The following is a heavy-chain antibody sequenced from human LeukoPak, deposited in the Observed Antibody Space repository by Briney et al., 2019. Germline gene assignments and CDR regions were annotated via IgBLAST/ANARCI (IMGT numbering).Heavy chain of an antibody. D-gene: IGHD5-24*01. J-gene: IGHJ4*02. CDR2: IIPILGIA. V-gene: IGHV1-69*04. Sequence: SVKVSCKASGGTFSSYAISWVRQAPGQGLEWMGRIIPILGIANYAQKFQGRVTITADKSTSTAYMELSSLRSEDTAVYYCARGDGYNFFDSWGQGTLVTVSS. CDR3: ARGDGYNFFDS. CDR1: GGTFSSYA.